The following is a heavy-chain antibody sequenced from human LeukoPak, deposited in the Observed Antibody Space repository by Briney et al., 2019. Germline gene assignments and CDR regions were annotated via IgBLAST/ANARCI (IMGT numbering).Heavy chain of an antibody. CDR1: GFTSSSYW. Sequence: GGSLRLSCAASGFTSSSYWMTWVRQAPGKGLEWVANIKQDGNEKYYVDSVKGRFTISRDNAKNSLYLQMNSLRAEDTALYYCAYGDSAFDIWGQGTMVTVSS. D-gene: IGHD4-17*01. J-gene: IGHJ3*02. CDR3: AYGDSAFDI. V-gene: IGHV3-7*03. CDR2: IKQDGNEK.